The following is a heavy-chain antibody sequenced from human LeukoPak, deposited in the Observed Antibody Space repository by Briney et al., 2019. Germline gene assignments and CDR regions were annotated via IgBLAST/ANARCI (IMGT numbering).Heavy chain of an antibody. CDR1: GFTFSSYS. D-gene: IGHD3-9*01. J-gene: IGHJ4*02. CDR3: ARGYFDWLGYFDY. V-gene: IGHV3-21*01. Sequence: GGSLRLSCAASGFTFSSYSMNWVRQAPGKGLEWVSSISSSGSYIYYADSVKGRFTISRDNAKNSLYLQMNSLRAEDTAVYYCARGYFDWLGYFDYWGQGTLVTVSS. CDR2: ISSSGSYI.